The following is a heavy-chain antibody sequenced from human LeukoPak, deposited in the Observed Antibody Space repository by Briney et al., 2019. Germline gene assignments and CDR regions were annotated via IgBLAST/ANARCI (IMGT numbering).Heavy chain of an antibody. J-gene: IGHJ4*02. Sequence: TSETLSLTCTVSGGSISSSSYYWGWIRQPPGKGLEWIGSIYYSGSTYYNPSLKSRVTISVDTSKNQFSLKLSSVTAADTAVYYCAGGARGYSYGPMLWGSGWYGGFDYWGQGTLVTVSS. D-gene: IGHD5-18*01. V-gene: IGHV4-39*07. CDR3: AGGARGYSYGPMLWGSGWYGGFDY. CDR1: GGSISSSSYY. CDR2: IYYSGST.